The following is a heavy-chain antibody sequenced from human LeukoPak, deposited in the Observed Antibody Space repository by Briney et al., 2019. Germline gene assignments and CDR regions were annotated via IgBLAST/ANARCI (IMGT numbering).Heavy chain of an antibody. CDR2: INHSGST. CDR1: GGSFSGYY. CDR3: ARGAAVAALYWYFDL. D-gene: IGHD6-19*01. Sequence: SETLSLTCAVYGGSFSGYYWSWLRQPPGKGLEWIGEINHSGSTNYNPSLKRRVTISVDTSKNQFSLKLSSVTAADTAVYYCARGAAVAALYWYFDLWGRGTLVTVSS. J-gene: IGHJ2*01. V-gene: IGHV4-34*01.